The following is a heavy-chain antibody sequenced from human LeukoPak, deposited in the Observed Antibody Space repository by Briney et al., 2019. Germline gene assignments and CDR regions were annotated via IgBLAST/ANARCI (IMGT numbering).Heavy chain of an antibody. CDR2: ISVYSGNT. J-gene: IGHJ4*02. V-gene: IGHV1-18*01. CDR1: GYTYTSYG. D-gene: IGHD6-6*01. CDR3: ARVSLTARTEFDY. Sequence: ASVNVSCKASGYTYTSYGISWVRQGPGQGLEWMGWISVYSGNTDYVQNFQGRVTMSTDTSTSTAYMELRSLRSDDTAVYYCARVSLTARTEFDYWGQGTLVTVSS.